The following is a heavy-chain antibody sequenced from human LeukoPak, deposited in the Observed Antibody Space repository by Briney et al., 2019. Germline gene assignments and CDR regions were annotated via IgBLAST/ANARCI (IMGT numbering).Heavy chain of an antibody. CDR3: AKDGGSDPDSFDI. J-gene: IGHJ3*02. CDR2: IRYDGSNK. V-gene: IGHV3-30*02. Sequence: GGSLRLSCAASGFTFSNYGIHWVRQAPGKGLEWLAFIRYDGSNKNYADSVKGRFTISRDNTKNSLYLQMNSLRAEDTAVYYCAKDGGSDPDSFDIWGQGTMVTVSS. D-gene: IGHD2-15*01. CDR1: GFTFSNYG.